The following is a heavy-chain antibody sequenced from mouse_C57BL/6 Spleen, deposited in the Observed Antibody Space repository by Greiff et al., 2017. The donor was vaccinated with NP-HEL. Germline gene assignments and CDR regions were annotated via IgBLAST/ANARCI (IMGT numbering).Heavy chain of an antibody. CDR2: IDPSDSYT. D-gene: IGHD2-3*01. CDR3: ARLGYDGYFFDC. V-gene: IGHV1-50*01. J-gene: IGHJ2*01. CDR1: GYTFTSYW. Sequence: VQLQQPGAELVKPGASVKLSCKASGYTFTSYWMQWVKQRPGQGLEWIGEIDPSDSYTNYNQKFKGKATLTVDTSSSTAYMQLSSLTSEDSAVYCCARLGYDGYFFDCWGQGTTLTDSS.